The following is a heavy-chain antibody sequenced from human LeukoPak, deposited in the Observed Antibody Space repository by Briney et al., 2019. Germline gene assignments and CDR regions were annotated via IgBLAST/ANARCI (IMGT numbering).Heavy chain of an antibody. J-gene: IGHJ4*02. CDR3: AKADTEGEDGSYFDY. V-gene: IGHV3-9*03. D-gene: IGHD1-26*01. CDR1: GFSFDDYA. Sequence: PGGSLRLSCAASGFSFDDYAMHWVRQAPGKGLEWVSGISWNSNIIDYADSVKGRFTISGDNAENSLYLQMNSLRAEDMALYYCAKADTEGEDGSYFDYWGQGTLVTVSS. CDR2: ISWNSNII.